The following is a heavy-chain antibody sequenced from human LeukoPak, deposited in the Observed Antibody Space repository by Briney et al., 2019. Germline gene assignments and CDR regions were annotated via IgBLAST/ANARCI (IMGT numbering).Heavy chain of an antibody. Sequence: GGSLRLSCAASGFMFRSFEMYWVRQAPGKGLEWVAYISSGATTMYNADSVKGRFTISRDDAKNSLFLQMNSLRAEDTAVYYCALLAVATDFDYWGQGTLVTVSS. J-gene: IGHJ4*02. D-gene: IGHD5-12*01. V-gene: IGHV3-48*03. CDR1: GFMFRSFE. CDR3: ALLAVATDFDY. CDR2: ISSGATTM.